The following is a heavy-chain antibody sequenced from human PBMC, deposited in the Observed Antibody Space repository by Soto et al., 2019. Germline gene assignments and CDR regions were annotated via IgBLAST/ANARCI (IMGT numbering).Heavy chain of an antibody. CDR3: ARGWDPFSGYKTIDY. CDR2: INPNSGGT. Sequence: GASVKVSCKASGYTFTGYYMHWVRQAPGQGLEWMGWINPNSGGTNYAQKFQGWVTMTRDTSISTAYMELSRLRSDDTAVYYCARGWDPFSGYKTIDYWGQGTLVTVSS. D-gene: IGHD3-22*01. CDR1: GYTFTGYY. J-gene: IGHJ4*02. V-gene: IGHV1-2*04.